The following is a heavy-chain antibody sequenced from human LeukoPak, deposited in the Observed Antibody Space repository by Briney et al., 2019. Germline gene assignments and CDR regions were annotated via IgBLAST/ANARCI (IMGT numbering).Heavy chain of an antibody. D-gene: IGHD1-7*01. CDR3: ARDRSMRVRGYGITGTTGLDN. J-gene: IGHJ4*02. V-gene: IGHV3-23*01. Sequence: GGSLRLSCAASGFTFSSYAMSWVRQAPGTGLEWVSDISGSGGSTKYADSVKGRFTISRDNSKKTLYLRMNSLRAEDTAVYYCARDRSMRVRGYGITGTTGLDNWGQGTLVTLSS. CDR1: GFTFSSYA. CDR2: ISGSGGST.